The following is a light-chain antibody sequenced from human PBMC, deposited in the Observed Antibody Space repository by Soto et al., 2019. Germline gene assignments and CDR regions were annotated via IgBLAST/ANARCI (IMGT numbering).Light chain of an antibody. V-gene: IGKV3-15*01. CDR3: QQRSNWPIT. Sequence: DIVMTQSPATLSVSPGERATLSCRASQSVRSNLAWYQQEPGQAPRLLIYGASTRATGIPARFSGSGSGTEFTLTISSLQSEDFAVYYCQQRSNWPITFGQGTRLEIK. CDR2: GAS. J-gene: IGKJ5*01. CDR1: QSVRSN.